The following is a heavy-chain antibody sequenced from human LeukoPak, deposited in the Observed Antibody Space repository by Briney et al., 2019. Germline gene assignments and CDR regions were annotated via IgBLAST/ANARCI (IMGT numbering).Heavy chain of an antibody. CDR1: GGSISSGGYY. Sequence: SETLSLTCTVSGGSISSGGYYWSWIRQPPGKGLEWIGYIYQSGSTYYNPSLKSRVTISVGRSKNQFSLKLSSVTAADTAVFYCARANYLYYYMDVWXXGTXVXVSS. J-gene: IGHJ6*03. CDR2: IYQSGST. V-gene: IGHV4-30-2*01. CDR3: ARANYLYYYMDV.